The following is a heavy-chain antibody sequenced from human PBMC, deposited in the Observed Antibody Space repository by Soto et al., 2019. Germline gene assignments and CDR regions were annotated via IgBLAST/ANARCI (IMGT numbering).Heavy chain of an antibody. CDR1: GGSFSGYY. Sequence: SETLSLTCAVYGGSFSGYYWSWIRQPPGKGLEWIGEINHSGSTNYNPSLKSRVTISVDTSKNQFSLKLSSVTAADTAVYYCARDLLSKTTVTSVDYWGQGTLVTVSS. D-gene: IGHD4-17*01. CDR2: INHSGST. CDR3: ARDLLSKTTVTSVDY. V-gene: IGHV4-34*01. J-gene: IGHJ4*02.